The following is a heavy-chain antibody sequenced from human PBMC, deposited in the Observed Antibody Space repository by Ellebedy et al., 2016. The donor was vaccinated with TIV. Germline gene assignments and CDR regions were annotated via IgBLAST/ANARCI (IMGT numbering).Heavy chain of an antibody. CDR3: ARSQNYFDP. J-gene: IGHJ5*02. D-gene: IGHD1-7*01. CDR2: VNHNGEIT. V-gene: IGHV4-34*01. Sequence: SETLSLTCAVYGGSLKSKYWTWIRQPPGKGLEWIGEVNHNGEITNYNPSLKSPFTISLDTFKNQIFLRLSSVTAADTAVYYCARSQNYFDPWGQGTLVTVSS. CDR1: GGSLKSKY.